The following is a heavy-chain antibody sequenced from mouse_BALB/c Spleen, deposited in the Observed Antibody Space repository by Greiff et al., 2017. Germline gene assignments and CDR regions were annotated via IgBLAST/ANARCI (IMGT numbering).Heavy chain of an antibody. Sequence: EVHLVESGGGLVQPGGSRKLSCAASGFTFSSFGMHWVRQAPEKGLEWVAYISSGSSTIYYADTVKGRFTISRDNPKNTLFLQMTSLRSEDTAMYYCARWGYGNYDAYWGQGTLVTVSA. D-gene: IGHD2-10*02. J-gene: IGHJ3*01. V-gene: IGHV5-17*02. CDR1: GFTFSSFG. CDR2: ISSGSSTI. CDR3: ARWGYGNYDAY.